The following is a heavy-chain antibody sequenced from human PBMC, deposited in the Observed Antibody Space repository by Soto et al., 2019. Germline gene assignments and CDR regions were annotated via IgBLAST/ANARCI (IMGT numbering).Heavy chain of an antibody. CDR1: GGTVSSYA. CDR3: GSEIVSGYSTPPYYYYAMEV. Sequence: SVKVSCKASGGTVSSYASSWVRQAPGQGLEWMGGILPIFGTANYAQKFQGRVTITADKSTSTADMELSSLRSEDTAVYYCGSEIVSGYSTPPYYYYAMEVWGQGNTVTVSS. D-gene: IGHD3-3*01. CDR2: ILPIFGTA. V-gene: IGHV1-69*06. J-gene: IGHJ6*01.